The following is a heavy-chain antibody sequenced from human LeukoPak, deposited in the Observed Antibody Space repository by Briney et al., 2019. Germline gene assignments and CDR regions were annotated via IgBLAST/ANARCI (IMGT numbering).Heavy chain of an antibody. CDR1: GFTVSSNY. D-gene: IGHD3-9*01. Sequence: PGGSLRLSCAASGFTVSSNYMSWVRQAPGKGLEWVSVIYSGGSTYYADSVKGRFAISRHNSKNTLYLQMNSLRAEDTAVYYCARGPNYDILTGFDYWGQGTLVTVSS. CDR3: ARGPNYDILTGFDY. J-gene: IGHJ4*02. V-gene: IGHV3-53*04. CDR2: IYSGGST.